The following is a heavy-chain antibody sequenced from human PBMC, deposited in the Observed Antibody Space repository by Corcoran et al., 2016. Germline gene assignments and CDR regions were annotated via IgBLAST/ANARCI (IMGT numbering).Heavy chain of an antibody. CDR2: IIPIFGTA. CDR3: ARDSNQAGWFDP. Sequence: QVQLVQSGAEVKKPGSSVKVSCKASGGTFSSYAISWVRQVPGQGLEWMGGIIPIFGTANYAQKFQGRVTITADKSTSTAYMELSSLRSEETAVYYCARDSNQAGWFDPWGQGTLVTVSS. V-gene: IGHV1-69*06. J-gene: IGHJ5*02. CDR1: GGTFSSYA.